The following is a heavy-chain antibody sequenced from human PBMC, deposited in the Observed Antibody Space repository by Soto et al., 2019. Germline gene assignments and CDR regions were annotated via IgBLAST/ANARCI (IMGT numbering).Heavy chain of an antibody. D-gene: IGHD6-19*01. J-gene: IGHJ6*02. V-gene: IGHV6-1*01. CDR2: TYYRSKWYN. CDR3: AREVAVAGTGYYYFGIDV. CDR1: GDSVSSNSAA. Sequence: QTLSLTCAISGDSVSSNSAAWNWIRQSPSRGLEWLGRTYYRSKWYNEYAVSVKSRITINPDTSKNQFSLQLNSVTPEDTAVYYCAREVAVAGTGYYYFGIDVWGQGTTVTVSS.